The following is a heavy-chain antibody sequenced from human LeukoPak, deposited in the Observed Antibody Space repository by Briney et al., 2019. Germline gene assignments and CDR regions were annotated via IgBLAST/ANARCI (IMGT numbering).Heavy chain of an antibody. CDR1: GYTFTGYY. D-gene: IGHD3-16*01. CDR2: IIPNSGDT. J-gene: IGHJ3*01. Sequence: ASVKVSCKASGYTFTGYYMHWVRQAPGQGLEWMGWIIPNSGDTYYAQKFQGRVTMTRDTSISTAYMELRRLRSDDRAVYYCARDQEGAPDGFDLWGQGTLVTVSS. V-gene: IGHV1-2*02. CDR3: ARDQEGAPDGFDL.